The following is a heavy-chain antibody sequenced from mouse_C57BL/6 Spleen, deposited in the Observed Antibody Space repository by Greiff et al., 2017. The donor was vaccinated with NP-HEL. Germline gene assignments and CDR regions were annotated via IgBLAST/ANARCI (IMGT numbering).Heavy chain of an antibody. D-gene: IGHD1-1*01. J-gene: IGHJ1*03. Sequence: EVQVVESGGGLVKPGGSLKLSCAASGFTFSDYGMHWVRQAPEKGLEWVAYISSGSSTIYYAETVKGRFTNSRANAKTTLFLQMTRLWSEDTAMYYCARTTVGYFDVWGTVTTVTVSS. CDR3: ARTTVGYFDV. CDR1: GFTFSDYG. V-gene: IGHV5-17*01. CDR2: ISSGSSTI.